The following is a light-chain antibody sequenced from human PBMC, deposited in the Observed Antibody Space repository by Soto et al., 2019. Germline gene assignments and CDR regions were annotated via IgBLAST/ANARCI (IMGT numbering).Light chain of an antibody. CDR1: QSITNY. Sequence: DIQMTQSPSSLSASVGDRVTITCRASQSITNYLNWYQKKPGRAPNLLMFAASTLQSGVPSRFSGSGSGTQFTLTISSLQPEDFATYYGQESFSTRPTFGGGTKVEIK. J-gene: IGKJ4*01. CDR3: QESFSTRPT. CDR2: AAS. V-gene: IGKV1-39*01.